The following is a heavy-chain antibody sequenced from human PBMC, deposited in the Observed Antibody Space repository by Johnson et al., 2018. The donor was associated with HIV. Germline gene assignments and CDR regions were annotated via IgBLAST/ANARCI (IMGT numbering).Heavy chain of an antibody. D-gene: IGHD4-23*01. CDR2: TSYDGGNK. CDR3: ARDFPPQRVTRVVTERLGACAI. Sequence: QVQLVESGGGVVQPGRSLRLSCAASGFTFSTYGMHWVRQAPGKGLEWVAVTSYDGGNKYYADSVKGRLTISRDNSKHTLYLQMNSLRAEDTAVYYCARDFPPQRVTRVVTERLGACAIWGPGTMVTVSS. CDR1: GFTFSTYG. J-gene: IGHJ3*02. V-gene: IGHV3-30*19.